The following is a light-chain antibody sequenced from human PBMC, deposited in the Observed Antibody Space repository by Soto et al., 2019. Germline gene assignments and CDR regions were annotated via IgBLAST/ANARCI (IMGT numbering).Light chain of an antibody. CDR3: SSYTRSSPPWV. J-gene: IGLJ3*02. Sequence: QSALTQPASVSGSPGQSITISCTGTSSDVGGYNYVSWYQQHPGKAPKLMIYEVSNRPSGVSNRFSGSKSGNTAYLTISGLQAEDEADYYCSSYTRSSPPWVFGGGTQLTVL. CDR2: EVS. CDR1: SSDVGGYNY. V-gene: IGLV2-14*01.